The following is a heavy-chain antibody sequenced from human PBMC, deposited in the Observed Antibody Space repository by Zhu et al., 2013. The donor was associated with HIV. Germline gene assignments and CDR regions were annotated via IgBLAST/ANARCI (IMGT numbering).Heavy chain of an antibody. D-gene: IGHD6-19*01. V-gene: IGHV1-2*02. CDR2: INPKSGAT. CDR3: ARGWEAGKGSFLEFDY. J-gene: IGHJ4*02. Sequence: QVQLVQSGAEVKKPGASVKVSCKASGYTFTGYYMHWVRQAPGQGLEWMGWINPKSGATNYAQKFQGRVTMTRDTSISTAYMELSRLRSDDRAVYYCARGWEAGKGSFLEFDYWGQGTLVTVSS. CDR1: GYTFTGYY.